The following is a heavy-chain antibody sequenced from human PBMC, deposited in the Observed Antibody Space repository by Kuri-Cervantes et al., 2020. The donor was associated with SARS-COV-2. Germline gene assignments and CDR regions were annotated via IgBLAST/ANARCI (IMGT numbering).Heavy chain of an antibody. V-gene: IGHV4-34*01. CDR2: IYYSGST. J-gene: IGHJ4*02. CDR3: ARAPYSSSWYLRY. Sequence: SQTLSLTCAVYGGSFSGYYWSWIRQPPGKGLEWIGSIYYSGSTYYSPSLKSRVTISVDTSKNQFSLKLSSVTAADTAVYYCARAPYSSSWYLRYWGQGTLVTVSS. CDR1: GGSFSGYY. D-gene: IGHD6-13*01.